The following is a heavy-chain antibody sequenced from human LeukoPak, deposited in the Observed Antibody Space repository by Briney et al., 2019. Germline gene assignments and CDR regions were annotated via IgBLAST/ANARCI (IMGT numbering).Heavy chain of an antibody. CDR1: GLTFSNYW. CDR3: ARDYWRSIDH. CDR2: VNEDGSAK. J-gene: IGHJ4*02. D-gene: IGHD1-1*01. V-gene: IGHV3-7*01. Sequence: PGGPLRLSCVVSGLTFSNYWMIWVRQAPGKGLESVAIVNEDGSAKYYLDSVKGRFTISRDNAWNSLYLEMNSLRAEDTAVYYCARDYWRSIDHWGQGTLVTVSS.